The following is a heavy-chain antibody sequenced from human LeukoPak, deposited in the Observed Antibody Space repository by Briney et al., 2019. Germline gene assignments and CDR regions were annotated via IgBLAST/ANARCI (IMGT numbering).Heavy chain of an antibody. D-gene: IGHD1-26*01. CDR2: IYYSGST. V-gene: IGHV4-59*01. CDR1: GGSISSYY. J-gene: IGHJ5*02. Sequence: SETLSLTCTVSGGSISSYYWSWIRQPPGKGLEWIGYIYYSGSTNYNPSLKSRVTISVDTSKNQFSLKLSSVTAADTAVYYCARDLSLCGGSSPAWFDPWGQGTLVTVSS. CDR3: ARDLSLCGGSSPAWFDP.